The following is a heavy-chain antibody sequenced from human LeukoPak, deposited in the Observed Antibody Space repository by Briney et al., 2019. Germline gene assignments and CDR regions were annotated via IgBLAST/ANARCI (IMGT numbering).Heavy chain of an antibody. D-gene: IGHD3-22*01. CDR1: GFTFSSYA. J-gene: IGHJ4*02. CDR3: AIMHGYYDGSGYWVQ. CDR2: ITTRGGST. V-gene: IGHV3-23*01. Sequence: GGSLRLSWAASGFTFSSYAMCWVRQAPGKGLEWVSFITTRGGSTSYADSVKGRFTISRDNPRNTLYMQMNSLRDEDTAVYYCAIMHGYYDGSGYWVQWGQGTLVTVSS.